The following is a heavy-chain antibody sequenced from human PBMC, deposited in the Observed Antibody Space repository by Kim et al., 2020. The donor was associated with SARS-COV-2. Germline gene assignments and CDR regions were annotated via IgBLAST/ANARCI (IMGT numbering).Heavy chain of an antibody. J-gene: IGHJ4*02. Sequence: GGSLRLSCAASGFTFSSYAMSWVRQAPGKGLEWVSAISGSGGSTYYADSVKGRFTISRDNSKNTLYLQMNSLRAEDTAVYYCAKGGQRWDGYTGVGDYFDYWGQGTLVTVSS. V-gene: IGHV3-23*01. D-gene: IGHD1-26*01. CDR2: ISGSGGST. CDR3: AKGGQRWDGYTGVGDYFDY. CDR1: GFTFSSYA.